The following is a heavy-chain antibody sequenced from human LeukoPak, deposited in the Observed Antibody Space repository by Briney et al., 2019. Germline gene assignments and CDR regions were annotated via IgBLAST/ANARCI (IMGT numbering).Heavy chain of an antibody. CDR2: INHSGST. CDR1: GGSFSGYY. CDR3: ARGPYSSGWYGFNY. J-gene: IGHJ4*02. Sequence: SETLSLTCAVYGGSFSGYYWSWIRQPPGKGLEWIGEINHSGSTIYNPSLKSRVTISVDTSKNQFSLKLSSVTAADTAVYYCARGPYSSGWYGFNYWGQGTLVTVSS. D-gene: IGHD6-19*01. V-gene: IGHV4-34*01.